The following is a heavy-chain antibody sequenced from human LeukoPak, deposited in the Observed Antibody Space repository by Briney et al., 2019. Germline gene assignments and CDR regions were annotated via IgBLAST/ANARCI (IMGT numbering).Heavy chain of an antibody. J-gene: IGHJ5*02. Sequence: SETLSLTCTVSGGSISSSSYYWGWIRQPPGKGLEWIGSIYYSGSTYYNPSLKSRVTISVDTSKNQFSLKLSSVTAADTAVYYCARDRSPYGGNSYNWFDPWGQGTLVTVSS. D-gene: IGHD4-23*01. CDR3: ARDRSPYGGNSYNWFDP. CDR2: IYYSGST. V-gene: IGHV4-39*07. CDR1: GGSISSSSYY.